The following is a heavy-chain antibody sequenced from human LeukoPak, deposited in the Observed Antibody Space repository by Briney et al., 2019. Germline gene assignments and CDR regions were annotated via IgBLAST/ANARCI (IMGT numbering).Heavy chain of an antibody. J-gene: IGHJ1*01. Sequence: GGSLRLSCAASGFTFSGSAMHWVRQASGKGLEWDGRIRSKANSYATAYAASVRGRFTISRDDSKNTAYLQMNSLKTEDTAVYYCTRLAAYYSGEYFQHWGQGTLVTVSS. D-gene: IGHD3-10*01. CDR3: TRLAAYYSGEYFQH. CDR2: IRSKANSYAT. V-gene: IGHV3-73*01. CDR1: GFTFSGSA.